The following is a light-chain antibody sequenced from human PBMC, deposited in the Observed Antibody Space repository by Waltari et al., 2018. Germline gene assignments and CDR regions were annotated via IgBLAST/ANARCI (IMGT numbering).Light chain of an antibody. V-gene: IGLV7-46*01. J-gene: IGLJ3*02. CDR2: DTS. CDR3: LLFDIGGRRV. CDR1: PGAVSSGHY. Sequence: QAVVTQEPSLTVSPGGTVTLTWGVSPGAVSSGHYPYWPQQKPGQAPKTLIYDTSNRCSWAPARFSGSLLGGKAALTLSGAQPEDEADYYCLLFDIGGRRVFGGGTKLTVL.